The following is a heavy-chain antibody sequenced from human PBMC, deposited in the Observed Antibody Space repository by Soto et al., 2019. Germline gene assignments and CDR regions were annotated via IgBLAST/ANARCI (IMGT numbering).Heavy chain of an antibody. Sequence: SETLSLTCTVSGGSISSSSYYWGWIRQPPGKGREWIGSIYYSGSTYYNPSLKSRVTISVDTSKNQFSLKLSSVTAADTAVYYCASGGETSCYNYWGQGTLVTVSS. V-gene: IGHV4-39*01. CDR1: GGSISSSSYY. D-gene: IGHD2-2*02. CDR2: IYYSGST. J-gene: IGHJ4*01. CDR3: ASGGETSCYNY.